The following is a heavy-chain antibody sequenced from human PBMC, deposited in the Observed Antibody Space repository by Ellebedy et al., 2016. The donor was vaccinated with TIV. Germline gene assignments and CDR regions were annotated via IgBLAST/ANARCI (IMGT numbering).Heavy chain of an antibody. D-gene: IGHD3-3*01. CDR2: MNPKSGDT. CDR1: GFTFTNYD. V-gene: IGHV1-8*01. Sequence: AASVKVSCKTSGFTFTNYDINWVRQASGQGPEWMGWMNPKSGDTNYAQNFQGRVTMTRNTSITTAYMELSSLRSDDTAVYYCERGKLRFLESLGDWFDPWGQGTLVTVSS. CDR3: ERGKLRFLESLGDWFDP. J-gene: IGHJ5*02.